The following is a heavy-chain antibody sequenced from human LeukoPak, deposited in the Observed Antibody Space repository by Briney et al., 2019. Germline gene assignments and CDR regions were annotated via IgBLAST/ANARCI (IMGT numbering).Heavy chain of an antibody. J-gene: IGHJ2*01. D-gene: IGHD2/OR15-2a*01. Sequence: GGSLRLSCAASGFTLSDYYMSWIRQAPGKGLEWISYMSSTGNTIYYAESVKGRFTVSRDSANNSMSLQMTSLRAEDSAVYYCARSSSYFMYFDLWGRDILVTVSS. CDR2: MSSTGNTI. CDR1: GFTLSDYY. V-gene: IGHV3-11*04. CDR3: ARSSSYFMYFDL.